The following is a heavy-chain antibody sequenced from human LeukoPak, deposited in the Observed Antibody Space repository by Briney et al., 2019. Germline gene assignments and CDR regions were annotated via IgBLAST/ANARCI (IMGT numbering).Heavy chain of an antibody. Sequence: GGSLRLSCAASGFTFSSYSMNWVRQAPGKGLEWVSYTSSSSSTIYYADSVKGRFTISRDNAKNSLYLQMNSLRAEDTAVYYCASAGGYYYYYMDVWGKGTTVTVSS. J-gene: IGHJ6*03. D-gene: IGHD3-16*01. CDR3: ASAGGYYYYYMDV. V-gene: IGHV3-48*01. CDR1: GFTFSSYS. CDR2: TSSSSSTI.